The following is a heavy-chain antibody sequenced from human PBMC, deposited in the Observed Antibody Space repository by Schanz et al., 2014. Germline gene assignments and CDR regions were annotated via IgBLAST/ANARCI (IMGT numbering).Heavy chain of an antibody. CDR1: GGTFSSST. J-gene: IGHJ2*01. CDR2: IIPILDKT. D-gene: IGHD1-26*01. Sequence: QVQLVQSGGEVKKPGSSVKVSCKASGGTFSSSTLTWVRQAPGQGLEWMGRIIPILDKTNYAQKFQGRVTMTADKSTSTVYMEVSGLRSEDTAVYYCARNRGSGGQNWYFDLWGRGTLVTVSS. V-gene: IGHV1-69*02. CDR3: ARNRGSGGQNWYFDL.